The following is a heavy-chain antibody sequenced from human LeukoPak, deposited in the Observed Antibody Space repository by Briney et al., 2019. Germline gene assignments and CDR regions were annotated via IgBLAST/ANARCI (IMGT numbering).Heavy chain of an antibody. Sequence: PSETLSLTRTVSGDSISSSDFYWGWIRRPPGKGLEWIALINYSGRTFYNPSLESRVTISVDMSKNQFSLRLNSVTAADTAVYYCARRRKDLNWFDPWGQGTLVTVSS. CDR2: INYSGRT. CDR1: GDSISSSDFY. V-gene: IGHV4-39*01. J-gene: IGHJ5*02. CDR3: ARRRKDLNWFDP.